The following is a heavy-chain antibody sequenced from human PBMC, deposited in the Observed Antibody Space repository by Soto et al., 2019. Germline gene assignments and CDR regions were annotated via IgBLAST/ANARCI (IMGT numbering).Heavy chain of an antibody. D-gene: IGHD6-6*01. CDR1: GGSISSGDYY. J-gene: IGHJ4*02. V-gene: IGHV4-30-4*01. CDR2: IYYSGST. CDR3: AREEAHGAAREIDY. Sequence: SETLSLTCTVSGGSISSGDYYWSWIRQPPGKGLEWIGYIYYSGSTYYNPSLKSRVTISVDTSKNQFSLKLSSVTAADTAVYYCAREEAHGAAREIDYWGQGTLVTVSS.